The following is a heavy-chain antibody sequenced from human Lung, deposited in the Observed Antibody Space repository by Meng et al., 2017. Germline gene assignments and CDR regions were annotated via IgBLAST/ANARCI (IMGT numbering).Heavy chain of an antibody. Sequence: AHLVQSGAELKKPGASVKVSCKASGYTFIDYYMQWVRQAPGQGLEWMGRINTNNGGRHYAQKFQGRVTMTSDNYTRTAYMELSRLRSDDTAVYYCAREQQRLDQYFDSWGQGTLVTVSS. CDR1: GYTFIDYY. V-gene: IGHV1-2*06. CDR3: AREQQRLDQYFDS. CDR2: INTNNGGR. J-gene: IGHJ4*02. D-gene: IGHD6-13*01.